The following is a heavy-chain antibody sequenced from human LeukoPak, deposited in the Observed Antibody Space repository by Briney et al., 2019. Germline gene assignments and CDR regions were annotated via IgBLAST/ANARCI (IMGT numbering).Heavy chain of an antibody. CDR2: IYYSGST. D-gene: IGHD3-9*01. CDR3: ARHYYDILTGYPNAYNWFDP. V-gene: IGHV4-59*01. J-gene: IGHJ5*02. CDR1: GGSISSYY. Sequence: PSETLSLTCTVSGGSISSYYWSWVRQPPGKGLEWLGYIYYSGSTNYNPSLKSRVTISVDTSKNQFSLKLSSVTAGDTAVYYCARHYYDILTGYPNAYNWFDPWGQGTLVTVSS.